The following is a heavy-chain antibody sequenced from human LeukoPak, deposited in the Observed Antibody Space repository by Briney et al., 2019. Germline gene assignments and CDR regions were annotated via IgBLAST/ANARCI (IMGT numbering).Heavy chain of an antibody. CDR2: MNHNSDNT. V-gene: IGHV1-8*01. J-gene: IGHJ5*02. D-gene: IGHD3-10*01. CDR3: ARARITMVRGVIIRRYNWFYP. Sequence: ASVKVSCKASGYTFTSYEINWVRQAPGQGLEWMGWMNHNSDNTGYAQKFQGRVTINRNTSISTAYMELSSLRSEDTAVYYCARARITMVRGVIIRRYNWFYPWGEGTLVTVSP. CDR1: GYTFTSYE.